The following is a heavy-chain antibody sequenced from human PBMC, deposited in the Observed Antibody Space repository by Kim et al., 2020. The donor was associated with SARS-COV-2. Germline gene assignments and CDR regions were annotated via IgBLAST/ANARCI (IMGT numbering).Heavy chain of an antibody. CDR1: DAPISSSSYY. J-gene: IGHJ5*02. D-gene: IGHD2-2*01. CDR2: IYLTEST. V-gene: IGHV4-39*01. CDR3: VRPFSCCFAP. Sequence: SETLSLTCTVSDAPISSSSYYWGWIRPSPGKGLEWLGSIYLTESTYYHPSLKSRATISVGPSKSQFPLKLNSVTAAAAGVYYCVRPFSCCFAPWGQGILV.